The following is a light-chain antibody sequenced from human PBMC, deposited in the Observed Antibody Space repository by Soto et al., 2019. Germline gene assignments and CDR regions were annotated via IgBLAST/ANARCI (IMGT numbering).Light chain of an antibody. J-gene: IGLJ2*01. CDR3: QSYDSRLTGYVI. Sequence: QSVLTQPPSVSGAPGQRVTISCTGSSSSIGAGYDVHWYQHLPGTAPKLLIYGNINRPSGVPDRFSGSKSGSSASLAITGLRAEDEADYYCQSYDSRLTGYVIFGGGTKLTVL. V-gene: IGLV1-40*01. CDR2: GNI. CDR1: SSSIGAGYD.